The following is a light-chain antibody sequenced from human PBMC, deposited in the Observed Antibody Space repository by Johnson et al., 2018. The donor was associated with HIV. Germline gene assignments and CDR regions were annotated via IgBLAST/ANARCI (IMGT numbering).Light chain of an antibody. CDR2: DNN. J-gene: IGLJ1*01. CDR1: SSNIGNNY. Sequence: QSVLTQPPSVSAAPGQKVTISCSGSSSNIGNNYFSWYQQVPGTAPKLLIYDNNRRPSGIPDRFSGSKSGTSATLGITGLQTGDEADYYCGTWDSSLSAYVFGTGTKVTVL. CDR3: GTWDSSLSAYV. V-gene: IGLV1-51*01.